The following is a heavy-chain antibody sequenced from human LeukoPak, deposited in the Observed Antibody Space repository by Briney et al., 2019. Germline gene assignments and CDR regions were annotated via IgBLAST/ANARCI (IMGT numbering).Heavy chain of an antibody. V-gene: IGHV3-7*01. D-gene: IGHD2/OR15-2a*01. CDR3: ARERVTTTSFDY. J-gene: IGHJ4*02. CDR1: VFTFTYYW. Sequence: PGGSLRLSCAASVFTFTYYWMNWVRQAPGKGLEWVANLKQDGSEKNYVDSVKGRFTISRDNAKNSLYLQMNSLRVEDTAVYYCARERVTTTSFDYWGQGVLVTVSS. CDR2: LKQDGSEK.